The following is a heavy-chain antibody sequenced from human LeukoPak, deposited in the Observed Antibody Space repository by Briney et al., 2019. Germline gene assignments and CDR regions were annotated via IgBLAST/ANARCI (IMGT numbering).Heavy chain of an antibody. J-gene: IGHJ4*02. V-gene: IGHV3-23*01. CDR3: AKVRDYYVGSSSWPFDY. CDR1: GSTFSSYA. CDR2: ISGSGGST. D-gene: IGHD6-13*01. Sequence: PGGSLRLSCAASGSTFSSYAMSWARQAPGKGLEWVSAISGSGGSTYYADSVKGRFTIARENPKNTLYLKMNSLRAEDTAVYYCAKVRDYYVGSSSWPFDYWGQGTLVTVSS.